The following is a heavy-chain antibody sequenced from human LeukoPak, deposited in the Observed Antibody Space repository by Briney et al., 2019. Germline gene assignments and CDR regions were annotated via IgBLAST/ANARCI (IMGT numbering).Heavy chain of an antibody. D-gene: IGHD3-9*01. J-gene: IGHJ4*02. Sequence: GGSLRLSCAASGFTVSSNYMSWVRQSPGKGLEWVSVTYSGGSTYYADSVKGRFTISRDNSKNTLHLQMNSLRAEDTAVYYCARDHYDILTGYVPVDNWGQGILVTVSS. CDR3: ARDHYDILTGYVPVDN. V-gene: IGHV3-66*01. CDR2: TYSGGST. CDR1: GFTVSSNY.